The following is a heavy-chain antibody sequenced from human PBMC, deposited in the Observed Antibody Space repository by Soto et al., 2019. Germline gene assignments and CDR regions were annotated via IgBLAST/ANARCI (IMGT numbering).Heavy chain of an antibody. CDR3: ARDRFGQSRRYYYGMDV. V-gene: IGHV4-34*01. Sequence: SETLSLTCAVYGGSFSGYYWSWIRQPPGKGLEWIGEINHSGSTNYNPSLKSRVTISVDTSKNQFSLKLSSVTAADTAVYYCARDRFGQSRRYYYGMDVWGQGTTVTVSS. CDR1: GGSFSGYY. J-gene: IGHJ6*02. D-gene: IGHD3-10*01. CDR2: INHSGST.